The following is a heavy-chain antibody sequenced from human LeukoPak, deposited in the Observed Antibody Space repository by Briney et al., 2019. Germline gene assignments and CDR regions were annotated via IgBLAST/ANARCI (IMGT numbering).Heavy chain of an antibody. D-gene: IGHD3-3*01. V-gene: IGHV1-69*05. J-gene: IGHJ4*02. CDR2: IIPIFGTA. Sequence: SVKVSCKASGGTFSSYAISWVRQAPGQGLEWMGRIIPIFGTANYAQKFQGRVTITRNTSISTAYMELSSLRSEDTAVYYCARRYHYDFWSGYDFWGQGTLVTVSS. CDR3: ARRYHYDFWSGYDF. CDR1: GGTFSSYA.